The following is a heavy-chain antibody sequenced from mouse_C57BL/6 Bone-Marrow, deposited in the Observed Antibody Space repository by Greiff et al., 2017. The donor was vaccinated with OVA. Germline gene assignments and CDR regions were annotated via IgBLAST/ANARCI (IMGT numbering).Heavy chain of an antibody. J-gene: IGHJ2*01. CDR2: ISSGGDYI. D-gene: IGHD1-2*01. Sequence: EVMVVESGEGLVKPGGSLKLSCAASGFTFSSYAMSWVRQTPEKRLEWVAYISSGGDYIYYADTVKGRFTISRDNARNNLYLQMSSLKSEDTAMYYCTSDRPRLLGYFDYWGQGTTLTVSS. V-gene: IGHV5-9-1*02. CDR1: GFTFSSYA. CDR3: TSDRPRLLGYFDY.